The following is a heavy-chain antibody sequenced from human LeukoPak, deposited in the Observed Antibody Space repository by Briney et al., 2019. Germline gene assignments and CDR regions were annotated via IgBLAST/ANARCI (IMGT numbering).Heavy chain of an antibody. CDR2: IYYSGST. Sequence: PSETLSLTCTVSGGSISSYYWSWIRQPPGKGLELIGYIYYSGSTNYNPSLKSRVTISVDTSKNQFSLKLSSVTGADTAVYYCARSSGDEIDYWGQGTLVTVSS. CDR3: ARSSGDEIDY. CDR1: GGSISSYY. D-gene: IGHD5-12*01. V-gene: IGHV4-59*08. J-gene: IGHJ4*02.